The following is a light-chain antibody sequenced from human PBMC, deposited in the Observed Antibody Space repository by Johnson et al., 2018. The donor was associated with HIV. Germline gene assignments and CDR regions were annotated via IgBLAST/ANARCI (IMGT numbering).Light chain of an antibody. Sequence: QSVLTQPPSVSAAPGQKVTISCSGSTFNIGNNYVSWYHHLPGAAPKLLIYENNKRPSGIPDRFSGSKSGTSATLGITGLQTGDEADYYCGTWDSSLSVYVFGTGTKFTGL. CDR2: ENN. J-gene: IGLJ1*01. CDR1: TFNIGNNY. CDR3: GTWDSSLSVYV. V-gene: IGLV1-51*02.